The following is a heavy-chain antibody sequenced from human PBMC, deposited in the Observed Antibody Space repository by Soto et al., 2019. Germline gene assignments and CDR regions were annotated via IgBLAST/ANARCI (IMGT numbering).Heavy chain of an antibody. CDR1: GGTFSSYA. CDR3: ARDLRSGWSQFDP. J-gene: IGHJ5*02. CDR2: IIPIFGTA. D-gene: IGHD6-19*01. V-gene: IGHV1-69*13. Sequence: GASVEVSWKASGGTFSSYAISWVRQSPGQGLEWMGGIIPIFGTANYAQKFQGRVTITADESTSTAYMELSSLRSEDTAVYYCARDLRSGWSQFDPWGQGTLVTVSS.